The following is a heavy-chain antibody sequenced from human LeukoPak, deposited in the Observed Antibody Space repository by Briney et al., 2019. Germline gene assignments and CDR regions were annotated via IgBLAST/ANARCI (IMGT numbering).Heavy chain of an antibody. CDR3: ARSAQDTIFGVVILATSIDY. CDR2: IYYSGST. Sequence: SETLSLTCTVSGGSISSYYWSWIRQPPGKGLEWIGYIYYSGSTYYNPSLKSRVTISVDTSKNQFPLKLSSVTAADTAVYYCARSAQDTIFGVVILATSIDYWGQGTLVTVSS. V-gene: IGHV4-59*04. CDR1: GGSISSYY. D-gene: IGHD3-3*01. J-gene: IGHJ4*02.